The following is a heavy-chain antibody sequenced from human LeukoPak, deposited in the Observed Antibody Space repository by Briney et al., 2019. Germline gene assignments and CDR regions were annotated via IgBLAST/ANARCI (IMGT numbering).Heavy chain of an antibody. V-gene: IGHV4-38-2*02. D-gene: IGHD5-18*01. J-gene: IGHJ4*02. CDR2: IYHSGST. CDR1: GYSISSGYY. Sequence: SETLSLTCTVSGYSISSGYYWGWIRPPPGKGLEWIGSIYHSGSTYYNPSLKSRVTISVDTSKNQFSLKLSSVTAADTAVYYCARDSSYGKSDYWGQGTLVTVSS. CDR3: ARDSSYGKSDY.